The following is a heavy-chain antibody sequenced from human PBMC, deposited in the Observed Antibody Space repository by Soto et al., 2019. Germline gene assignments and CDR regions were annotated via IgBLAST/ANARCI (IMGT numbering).Heavy chain of an antibody. V-gene: IGHV1-8*01. J-gene: IGHJ6*02. CDR3: AREKTSYGMDF. CDR2: MNPKSGNT. Sequence: QVQLVQSGAEVKKPGASVKVSCKASGYTFTSYDINWVRQATGQGLERTGWMNPKSGNTGYAQKFQGRVTMTRNTSISTDYMELSSLRSEDTAVYYCAREKTSYGMDFWSQRTTVTVSS. CDR1: GYTFTSYD.